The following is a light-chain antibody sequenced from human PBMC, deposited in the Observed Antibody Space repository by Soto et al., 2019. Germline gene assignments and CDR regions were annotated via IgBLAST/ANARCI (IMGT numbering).Light chain of an antibody. CDR2: GAS. CDR1: QSVTSNY. J-gene: IGKJ3*01. V-gene: IGKV3-20*01. CDR3: QQYGSSPT. Sequence: EIVLTQSPGTLSLSPGEGGTLSCRASQSVTSNYIAWYQQKPGQAPRLLILGASSRATGIPDRFSGSGSGTDFTLTISRLEPEDFAVYYCQQYGSSPTFGPGTKVDIK.